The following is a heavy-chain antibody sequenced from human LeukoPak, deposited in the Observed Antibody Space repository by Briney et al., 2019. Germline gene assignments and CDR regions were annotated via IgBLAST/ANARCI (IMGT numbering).Heavy chain of an antibody. J-gene: IGHJ4*02. D-gene: IGHD3-10*01. CDR1: GGSISSSSYY. CDR2: IYYSGST. V-gene: IGHV4-39*07. Sequence: SETLSLTCTVSGGSISSSSYYWGWIRQPPGKGLEWIGSIYYSGSTYYNPSLKSRVTISVDTSKNQFSLKLSSVTAADTAVYYCARDGVAYGSGSYQVYWGQGTLVTVSS. CDR3: ARDGVAYGSGSYQVY.